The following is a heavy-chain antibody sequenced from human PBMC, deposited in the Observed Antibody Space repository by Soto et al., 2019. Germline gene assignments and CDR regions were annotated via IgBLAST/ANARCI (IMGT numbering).Heavy chain of an antibody. CDR2: ISSTSTYI. Sequence: PGGSLRLSCAASGFTFSTYTMNWVRQAPGKGLEWVSSISSTSTYIYYADSVKGRFTISRDNAKNSLYLQMNSLRAEDTAVYYCARTSRIVIWGQGTMVTVSS. J-gene: IGHJ3*02. D-gene: IGHD1-26*01. CDR3: ARTSRIVI. CDR1: GFTFSTYT. V-gene: IGHV3-21*01.